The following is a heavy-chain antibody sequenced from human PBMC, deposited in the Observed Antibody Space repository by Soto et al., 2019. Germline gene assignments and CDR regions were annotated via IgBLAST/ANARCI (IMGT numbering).Heavy chain of an antibody. CDR2: IFNSGQT. Sequence: SETLSLTCSVSGVSVTGDADFWGWIRQFPGQGLEWIGTIFNSGQTFYNEFLESRVTMSVDPPHNQFSLRLTSVTPADTAVYFCAKPKSRPSSFLPYLDVWGQGTKVTVSS. CDR3: AKPKSRPSSFLPYLDV. J-gene: IGHJ6*02. D-gene: IGHD6-6*01. CDR1: GVSVTGDADF. V-gene: IGHV4-39*01.